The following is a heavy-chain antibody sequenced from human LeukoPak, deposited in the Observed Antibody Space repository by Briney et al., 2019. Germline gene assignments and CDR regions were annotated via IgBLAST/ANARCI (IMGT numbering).Heavy chain of an antibody. CDR1: GDSITSRTSC. V-gene: IGHV4-39*01. CDR2: MHHTGGT. CDR3: ARHVAVAAKYDY. Sequence: SETLSLTCTVSGDSITSRTSCWSWIRQSPTNGLQWITCMHHTGGTFYSPSLRSRVVISLDASKNQFSLKLNSVTAADTAVYYCARHVAVAAKYDYWGQGIPVIVSS. J-gene: IGHJ4*02. D-gene: IGHD6-19*01.